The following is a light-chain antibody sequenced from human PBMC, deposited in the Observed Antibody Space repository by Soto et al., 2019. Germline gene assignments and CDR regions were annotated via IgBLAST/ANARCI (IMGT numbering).Light chain of an antibody. V-gene: IGKV1-39*01. CDR3: QQSYSTPLT. CDR2: AAS. J-gene: IGKJ4*02. CDR1: QSISXY. Sequence: DIQMTKSPXSLSASVGDRVTXTFXASQSISXYLNWYQQKPGKAPKLLIYAASSLQSGVPSRFSGSGSGTDFTLTISSQQPEDFATYYCQQSYSTPLTFGVGTKVEIK.